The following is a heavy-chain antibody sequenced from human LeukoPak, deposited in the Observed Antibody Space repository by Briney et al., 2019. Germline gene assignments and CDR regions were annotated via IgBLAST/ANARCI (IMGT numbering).Heavy chain of an antibody. CDR1: GDSISSYY. D-gene: IGHD6-19*01. J-gene: IGHJ6*02. CDR2: IYYSGST. V-gene: IGHV4-59*08. CDR3: ASLIAVAGTGNYYYYGMDV. Sequence: SETLSLTCTVSGDSISSYYWSWIRQPPGRGLEWFGYIYYSGSTNYNPSLKSRVTISIDTSKNQFSLKLSSVTAADTAVYYCASLIAVAGTGNYYYYGMDVWGQGTTVTVSS.